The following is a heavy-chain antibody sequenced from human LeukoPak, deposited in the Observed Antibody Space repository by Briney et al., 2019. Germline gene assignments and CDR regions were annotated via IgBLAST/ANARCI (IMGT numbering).Heavy chain of an antibody. D-gene: IGHD5-12*01. V-gene: IGHV4-61*02. CDR2: IYRSGST. Sequence: TSETLYLTCTVSGGSISSDPYYWSWIRQPAGKGLEWIGRIYRSGSTNYNPSLKSRVTISLDTSKNQFSLKLTSVSAADTAVYYCARTITPARGRGNNWFDPWGQGTLVTVSS. CDR3: ARTITPARGRGNNWFDP. CDR1: GGSISSDPYY. J-gene: IGHJ5*02.